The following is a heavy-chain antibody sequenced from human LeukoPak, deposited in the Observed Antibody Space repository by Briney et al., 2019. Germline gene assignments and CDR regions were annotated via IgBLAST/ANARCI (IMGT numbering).Heavy chain of an antibody. V-gene: IGHV4-59*01. D-gene: IGHD3-3*01. CDR1: GGSISTYY. J-gene: IGHJ4*02. CDR3: ARGSDFWSGYSFDY. Sequence: PSETLSLTCTVSGGSISTYYWSWIRQPPGKGLEWIGYVYYSGSTDYDPSLKSRVTISVDTSKNQFFLKLNSVTAADTAVYYCARGSDFWSGYSFDYWGQGTLVTVSS. CDR2: VYYSGST.